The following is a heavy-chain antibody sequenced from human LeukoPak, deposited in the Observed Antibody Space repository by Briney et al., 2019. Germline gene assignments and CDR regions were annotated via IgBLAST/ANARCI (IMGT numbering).Heavy chain of an antibody. V-gene: IGHV3-66*01. CDR3: VGSLAYCGGDCRLGDY. CDR2: IYSVGTT. D-gene: IGHD2-21*02. Sequence: GGSLRLSCAASGFTVSNNYMGWVRQAPAKGLEWVSVIYSVGTTYYADSVRGRFTISRDNSKNTLYLQMNSLRVEDTAVYYCVGSLAYCGGDCRLGDYWGQGTLVTVSP. J-gene: IGHJ4*02. CDR1: GFTVSNNY.